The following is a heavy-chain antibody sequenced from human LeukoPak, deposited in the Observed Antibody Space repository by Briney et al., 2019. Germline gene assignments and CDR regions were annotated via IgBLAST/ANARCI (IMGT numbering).Heavy chain of an antibody. CDR3: APRRGLVN. V-gene: IGHV3-23*01. CDR1: GFIFKNYA. D-gene: IGHD6-19*01. Sequence: GGSLRLSCAASGFIFKNYAMSWVRQAPGKGLEWVSAISGSGGSTYYADSVKGRFTISRDNSKNTLYLQMNSLRAEDTAVYYCAPRRGLVNWGQGTLVTVSS. CDR2: ISGSGGST. J-gene: IGHJ4*02.